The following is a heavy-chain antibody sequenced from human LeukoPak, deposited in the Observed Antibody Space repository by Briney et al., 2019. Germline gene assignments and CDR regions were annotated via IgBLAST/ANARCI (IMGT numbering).Heavy chain of an antibody. D-gene: IGHD3-22*01. J-gene: IGHJ4*02. CDR2: IYHSGST. CDR3: ARTYYYDSSGYRLDY. V-gene: IGHV4-4*02. Sequence: SETLSLTCAVSGGSISSSNWWRWVRQPPGKGLEWIGEIYHSGSTNYNPSLKSRVTISVDKSKNQFSLKLSSVTAADTAVYYCARTYYYDSSGYRLDYWGQGTLVTVSS. CDR1: GGSISSSNW.